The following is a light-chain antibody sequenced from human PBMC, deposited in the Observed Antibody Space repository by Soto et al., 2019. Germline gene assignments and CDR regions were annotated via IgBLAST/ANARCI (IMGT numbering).Light chain of an antibody. J-gene: IGKJ1*01. CDR2: AAS. CDR1: QSISSY. V-gene: IGKV1-39*01. Sequence: IQMTQSPSSLSGSVGDRVTITCRASQSISSYLNWYQQKPGKAPKLLIFAASSLQSGVPSRFSGSRSGPDFTLTISSLQPEDFATYYCQQSYSSPPTFGQGTIVDI. CDR3: QQSYSSPPT.